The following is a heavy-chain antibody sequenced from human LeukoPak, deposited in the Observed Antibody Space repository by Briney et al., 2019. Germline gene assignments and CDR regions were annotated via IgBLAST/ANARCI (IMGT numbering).Heavy chain of an antibody. CDR2: ISGSGGST. CDR3: AKDPGGYYDRDWFDP. J-gene: IGHJ5*02. CDR1: GFTFSSYA. V-gene: IGHV3-23*01. D-gene: IGHD3-22*01. Sequence: GGSLRLSCAASGFTFSSYAMSWVRQAPGKGLEWVSAISGSGGSTYYADSVKGRFTISRDNSKNTLYLQMNSLRAEDTAVYYCAKDPGGYYDRDWFDPWGQGTLVTVSS.